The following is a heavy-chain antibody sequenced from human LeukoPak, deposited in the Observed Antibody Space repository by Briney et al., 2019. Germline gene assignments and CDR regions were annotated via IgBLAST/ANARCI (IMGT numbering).Heavy chain of an antibody. D-gene: IGHD6-19*01. Sequence: GGSLRLSCTASGFTFGDYAMSWVRQAPGKGLEWVSYISSSGNSIYYADSVKGRFTISRDNAKNSLYLQMNSLRAEDTAVYYCARSFSSGWYWPFYFDYWGQGTLVTVSS. CDR1: GFTFGDYA. CDR2: ISSSGNSI. J-gene: IGHJ4*02. CDR3: ARSFSSGWYWPFYFDY. V-gene: IGHV3-48*03.